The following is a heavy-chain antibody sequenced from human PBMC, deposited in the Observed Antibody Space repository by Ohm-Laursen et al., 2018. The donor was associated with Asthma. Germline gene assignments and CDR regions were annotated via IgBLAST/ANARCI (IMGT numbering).Heavy chain of an antibody. CDR3: AREYSSDIAVAALDY. Sequence: SLRLSCTASEFTFRSYAMHWVRQAPGKGLEWVAVISYDGSNKYYADSVKGRFTISRDNSKNTLYLQMNSLRAEDTAVYYCAREYSSDIAVAALDYWGQGTLVTVSS. D-gene: IGHD6-19*01. CDR2: ISYDGSNK. V-gene: IGHV3-30*04. CDR1: EFTFRSYA. J-gene: IGHJ4*02.